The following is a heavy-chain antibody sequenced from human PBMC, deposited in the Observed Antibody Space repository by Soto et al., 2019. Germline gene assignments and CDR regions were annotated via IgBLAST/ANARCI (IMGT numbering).Heavy chain of an antibody. Sequence: QVQLVQSGAEVKKPGSSVKVSCKASGGAFTSYGITWVRQAPGQGLEWMGGTIPLFGSRSYAQKFQGRLTITADESASTAYMALRRLRSEGTAVYYCARMNFDVLARYYRAAFDPWCQGNLLSVPS. CDR3: ARMNFDVLARYYRAAFDP. V-gene: IGHV1-69*01. D-gene: IGHD3-9*01. CDR2: TIPLFGSR. CDR1: GGAFTSYG. J-gene: IGHJ5*02.